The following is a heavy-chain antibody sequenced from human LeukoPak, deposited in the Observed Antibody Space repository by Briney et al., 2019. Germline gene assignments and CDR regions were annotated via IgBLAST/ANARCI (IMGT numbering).Heavy chain of an antibody. Sequence: KPSETLSLTCTVSGGSISSYYWSWIRQPPGKGLEWIAYIYYSGSTNYNPSLKSRVTISVDTSKNQFSLKLSSVTAADTAVYYCARSHGDLTFDYWGQGTLVTVSS. CDR3: ARSHGDLTFDY. CDR1: GGSISSYY. J-gene: IGHJ4*02. CDR2: IYYSGST. D-gene: IGHD7-27*01. V-gene: IGHV4-59*08.